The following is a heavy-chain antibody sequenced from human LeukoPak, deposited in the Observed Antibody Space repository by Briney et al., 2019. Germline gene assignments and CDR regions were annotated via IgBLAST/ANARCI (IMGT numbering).Heavy chain of an antibody. V-gene: IGHV5-51*01. CDR3: ARQVAAASDS. CDR1: GYGFTSYW. CDR2: IYPGDSDT. J-gene: IGHJ4*02. Sequence: GESLKISCKGSGYGFTSYWIGWVRQMPGKGLEWMGIIYPGDSDTRYSPSLQGQVTLSVDKSISTAYLQWSSLKASDTAIYYCARQVAAASDSWGQGTLVTVSS. D-gene: IGHD6-13*01.